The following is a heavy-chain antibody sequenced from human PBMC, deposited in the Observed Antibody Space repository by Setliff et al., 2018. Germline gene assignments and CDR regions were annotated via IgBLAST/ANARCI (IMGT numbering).Heavy chain of an antibody. V-gene: IGHV3-23*01. CDR2: ISGDSEYI. CDR3: VDHNPARRSPAGTALDS. D-gene: IGHD6-19*01. J-gene: IGHJ4*02. CDR1: GFTFSTYS. Sequence: GGSLRLSCAASGFTFSTYSMSWVRQAPGKGLEWVSAISGDSEYIYYRDSVKGRFTISRANSKNTLYLQMNNLRVEDTARYYCVDHNPARRSPAGTALDSWGQGTLVTVSS.